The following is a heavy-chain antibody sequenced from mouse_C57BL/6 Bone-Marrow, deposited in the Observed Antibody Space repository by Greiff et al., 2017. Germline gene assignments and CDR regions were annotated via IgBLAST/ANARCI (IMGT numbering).Heavy chain of an antibody. J-gene: IGHJ2*01. V-gene: IGHV1-26*01. Sequence: VQLQQSVPELVKPGASVKISCKASGYTFTDSYMHWVKQSPGKSLEWIGDINPNNGGTSYNQKFKGKATLTVDTSSSTAYLQLRSLTSEDSAVYYCARDYCGSSWYVDYWGQGTTLTVSS. CDR1: GYTFTDSY. CDR3: ARDYCGSSWYVDY. CDR2: INPNNGGT. D-gene: IGHD1-1*01.